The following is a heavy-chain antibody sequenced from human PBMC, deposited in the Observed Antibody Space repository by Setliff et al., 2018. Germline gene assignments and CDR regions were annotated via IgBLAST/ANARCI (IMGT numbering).Heavy chain of an antibody. D-gene: IGHD3-3*01. CDR2: INHSGST. V-gene: IGHV4-34*01. Sequence: SETLSLTCAVYGGSFSGYYWSWIRQPPGKGLEWIGEINHSGSTNNNPSLKSRVTISVDTSKNQFSLKLSSVTAADTAVYYCARTYNFLSGYFDYWGQGTLVTVSS. J-gene: IGHJ4*02. CDR3: ARTYNFLSGYFDY. CDR1: GGSFSGYY.